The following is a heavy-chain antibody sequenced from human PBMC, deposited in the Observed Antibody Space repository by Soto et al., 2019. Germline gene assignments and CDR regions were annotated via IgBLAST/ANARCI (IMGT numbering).Heavy chain of an antibody. V-gene: IGHV4-39*07. CDR1: GVSSSNTSYY. J-gene: IGHJ4*02. Sequence: SETLSLTCTVSGVSSSNTSYYWSWIRQPPGKWLEWIGEINHSGSTNYNPSLKSRVTISVDTSKNQFSLKLSSVTAADTAVYYCARGHDYWGQGTLVTVSS. CDR2: INHSGST. CDR3: ARGHDY.